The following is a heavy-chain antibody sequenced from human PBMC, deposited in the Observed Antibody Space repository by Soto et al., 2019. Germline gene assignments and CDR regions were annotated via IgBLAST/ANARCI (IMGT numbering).Heavy chain of an antibody. CDR2: MYYSGST. J-gene: IGHJ5*02. CDR3: SRLAPKGFDP. V-gene: IGHV4-39*01. Sequence: SETLSLTCNVSGGSISRSSYYWGWIRQPPGKGLEWIGSMYYSGSTYYNPSLKSRVTISIDTPKNQLSLKLTSVTAADTAVYYCSRLAPKGFDPWGQGTLVTVSS. CDR1: GGSISRSSYY.